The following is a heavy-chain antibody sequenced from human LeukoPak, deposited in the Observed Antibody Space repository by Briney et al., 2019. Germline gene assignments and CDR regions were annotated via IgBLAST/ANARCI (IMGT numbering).Heavy chain of an antibody. CDR2: ISWNGGST. J-gene: IGHJ4*02. V-gene: IGHV3-20*04. Sequence: PGGSLRLSCATSGFTFDDYGMSWVRQVPGKGLEWVSGISWNGGSTGYADYVKGRFTISRDNAKNSLYLQMNSLRAEDTALYYCARFSRGRWSYFDYWGQGALVTVSS. CDR3: ARFSRGRWSYFDY. CDR1: GFTFDDYG. D-gene: IGHD2-15*01.